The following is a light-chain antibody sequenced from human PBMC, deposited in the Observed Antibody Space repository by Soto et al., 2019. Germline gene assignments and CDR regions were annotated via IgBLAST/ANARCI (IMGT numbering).Light chain of an antibody. CDR2: DTS. CDR1: QSVSIH. CDR3: QQYSNCPPIT. J-gene: IGKJ5*01. V-gene: IGKV3-15*01. Sequence: ETVMTQSPGTLSVSLGERATLSCRASQSVSIHLAWYQQKPGQAPRLLIYDTSTSATGIPARFSGSGSGTEFTLTISSLQSEDFAVYYCQQYSNCPPITFGQGTRLEIK.